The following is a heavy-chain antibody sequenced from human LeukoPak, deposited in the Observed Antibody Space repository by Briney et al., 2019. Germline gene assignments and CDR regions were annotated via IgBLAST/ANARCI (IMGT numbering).Heavy chain of an antibody. D-gene: IGHD4-23*01. CDR3: GGRRPRINYGGNSDDAFDI. Sequence: GGSLRLSRAASGFTFNNYWMHWVRQAPGKGLVWVSRINTYGSSTNYADSVKGRFTISRDNAKNTLYLQMNSLTAEDTAVYYCGGRRPRINYGGNSDDAFDIWGQGTMVTVSS. CDR2: INTYGSST. J-gene: IGHJ3*02. CDR1: GFTFNNYW. V-gene: IGHV3-74*01.